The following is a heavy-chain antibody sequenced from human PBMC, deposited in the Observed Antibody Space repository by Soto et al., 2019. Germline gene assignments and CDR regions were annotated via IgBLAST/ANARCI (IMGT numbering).Heavy chain of an antibody. J-gene: IGHJ6*02. CDR1: GGSFSGYY. Sequence: SETLCLTCAVYGGSFSGYYWSWIRQPPGKGLEWIGEINHSGSTNYNPSLKSRGTISVDTSKNQFSLKLSSLTAADTSVYYCAGGDTGMGVWGQGTTGTV. CDR2: INHSGST. D-gene: IGHD5-18*01. CDR3: AGGDTGMGV. V-gene: IGHV4-34*01.